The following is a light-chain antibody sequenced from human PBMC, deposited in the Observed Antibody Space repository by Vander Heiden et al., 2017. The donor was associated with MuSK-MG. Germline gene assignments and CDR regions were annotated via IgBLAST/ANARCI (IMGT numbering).Light chain of an antibody. V-gene: IGKV3-15*01. J-gene: IGKJ1*01. Sequence: EIVMTQSPATLSVSPGEGATLSCRASQSVSSNLAWYQQKPGQAPRLLIYGASTRATGIPARFSGSGSGTEFTLTINSFQSEDFVVYYCQQDDNWPRTFGQGTKVEIK. CDR1: QSVSSN. CDR3: QQDDNWPRT. CDR2: GAS.